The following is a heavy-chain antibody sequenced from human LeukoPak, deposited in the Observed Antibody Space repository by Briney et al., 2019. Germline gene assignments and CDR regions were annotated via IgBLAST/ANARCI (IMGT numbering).Heavy chain of an antibody. V-gene: IGHV3-30*18. CDR1: GFTFSSYG. CDR3: AKENDSSGYAYDY. J-gene: IGHJ4*02. Sequence: GRSLRLSCAASGFTFSSYGMHWVRQAPGKGLEWVAVISYDGSNKYYADSVKGRFTISRDNSKNTLYLQMNSLRAEDTAVYYCAKENDSSGYAYDYWGQGTLVTVSS. D-gene: IGHD3-22*01. CDR2: ISYDGSNK.